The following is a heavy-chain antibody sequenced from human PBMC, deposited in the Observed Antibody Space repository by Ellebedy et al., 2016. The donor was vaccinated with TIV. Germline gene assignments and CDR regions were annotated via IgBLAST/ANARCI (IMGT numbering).Heavy chain of an antibody. J-gene: IGHJ4*02. CDR2: VYSGGGT. D-gene: IGHD6-13*01. Sequence: GESLKISCAASGFTFSIYAMSWVRQAPGKGLEWVSSVYSGGGTVYADSVKGRFTTSRYSSNNTLYLQMNNLRVDDTAVYYCARGEAGTSWYYHFDLWGQGTLITVSS. V-gene: IGHV3-23*05. CDR3: ARGEAGTSWYYHFDL. CDR1: GFTFSIYA.